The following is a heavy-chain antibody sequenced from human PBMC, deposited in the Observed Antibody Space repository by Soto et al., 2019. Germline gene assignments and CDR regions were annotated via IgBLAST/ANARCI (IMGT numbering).Heavy chain of an antibody. CDR1: GFTFSSYA. CDR2: ISSNGGST. CDR3: VKGKYSTSGLLDWFDP. V-gene: IGHV3-64D*06. Sequence: PGGSLRLSCSGSGFTFSSYAMHWVRQAPGKGLEYASAISSNGGSTYYADSVKGRFTISRDNSKKTLYLQMTSLRVEDTAVYYCVKGKYSTSGLLDWFDPWGQGTVFTVSS. D-gene: IGHD6-13*01. J-gene: IGHJ5*01.